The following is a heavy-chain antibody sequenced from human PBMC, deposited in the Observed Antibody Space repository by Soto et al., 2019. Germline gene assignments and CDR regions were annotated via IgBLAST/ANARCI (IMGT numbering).Heavy chain of an antibody. D-gene: IGHD6-13*01. CDR3: ARFNEEVGIAAAGTRDYYGMDV. Sequence: SQTLSLTCAISGDSVSSDSAAWNWIRQSPSRGLEWLGRTYYRSKWYNDYAVSVKSRITINPDTSKNQFSLQLNSGTPEDTAVYYCARFNEEVGIAAAGTRDYYGMDVWGQGTTVTVSS. CDR1: GDSVSSDSAA. V-gene: IGHV6-1*01. J-gene: IGHJ6*02. CDR2: TYYRSKWYN.